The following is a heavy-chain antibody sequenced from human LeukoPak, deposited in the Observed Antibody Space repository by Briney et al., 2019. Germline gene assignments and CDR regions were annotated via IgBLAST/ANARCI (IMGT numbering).Heavy chain of an antibody. V-gene: IGHV1-2*02. Sequence: ASVKVSCKASGYTFTGYYMHWVRQAPGQGLEWMGWTNPNSGGTNYAQKFQGRVTMTRDTSISTAYMELSRLRSDDTAVYYCAREGGSGNWFDPWGQGTLVTVSS. D-gene: IGHD3-10*01. CDR1: GYTFTGYY. J-gene: IGHJ5*02. CDR3: AREGGSGNWFDP. CDR2: TNPNSGGT.